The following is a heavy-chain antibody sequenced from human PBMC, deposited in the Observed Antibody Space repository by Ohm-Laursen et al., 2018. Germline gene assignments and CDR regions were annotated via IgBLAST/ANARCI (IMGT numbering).Heavy chain of an antibody. Sequence: SLRLSCAASGFTFSDYYMSWIRQAPGKGPEWVSYISSSGSTIYYADSVKGRFTISRDNAKNTVYMQMDSLRAEDRAVYYCARDRKNGDSGYGMDVWGLGTTVTVSS. D-gene: IGHD4-17*01. CDR1: GFTFSDYY. V-gene: IGHV3-11*04. J-gene: IGHJ6*02. CDR2: ISSSGSTI. CDR3: ARDRKNGDSGYGMDV.